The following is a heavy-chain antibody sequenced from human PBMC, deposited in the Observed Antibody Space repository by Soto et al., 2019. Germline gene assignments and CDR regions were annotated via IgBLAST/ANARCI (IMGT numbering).Heavy chain of an antibody. CDR1: GDSITSSNYY. J-gene: IGHJ4*02. CDR3: ARQEPYGDYDY. CDR2: VSYSGST. V-gene: IGHV4-39*01. D-gene: IGHD4-17*01. Sequence: SETLSLTCTVSGDSITSSNYYWGWIRQSPGKGLEWIGIVSYSGSTYLNPSLKSRVTISADTSKNQFSLKLSSVTAADTAVYNCARQEPYGDYDYWGQGTLVTVSS.